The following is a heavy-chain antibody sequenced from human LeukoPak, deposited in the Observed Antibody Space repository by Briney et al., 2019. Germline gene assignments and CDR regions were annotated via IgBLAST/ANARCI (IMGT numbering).Heavy chain of an antibody. J-gene: IGHJ3*02. V-gene: IGHV1-2*02. CDR2: INPNSGGT. CDR3: ARRGAYYYDSSGYSSDAFDI. D-gene: IGHD3-22*01. CDR1: GYTFTGYY. Sequence: GASVKVSCKASGYTFTGYYMHWVRQAPGQGLEWMGWINPNSGGTNYAQKFQGRVTMTRDTSISTAYMELSRLRSDDTAVYYCARRGAYYYDSSGYSSDAFDIWGQGTMVTVSS.